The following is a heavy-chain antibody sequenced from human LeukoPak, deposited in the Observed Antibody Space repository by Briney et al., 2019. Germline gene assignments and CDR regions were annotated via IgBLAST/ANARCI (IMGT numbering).Heavy chain of an antibody. CDR3: ATYRQVLLPFES. CDR1: GFTLSTFA. D-gene: IGHD2-8*02. J-gene: IGHJ4*02. CDR2: ISPSGGEI. Sequence: GGSLRLSCAASGFTLSTFAMIWVRQPPGKGLEWVSSISPSGGEIHYADSVRCRFTISRDNSKSTLSLQMNSLRAEDTAIYYCATYRQVLLPFESWGQGTLVTVSS. V-gene: IGHV3-23*01.